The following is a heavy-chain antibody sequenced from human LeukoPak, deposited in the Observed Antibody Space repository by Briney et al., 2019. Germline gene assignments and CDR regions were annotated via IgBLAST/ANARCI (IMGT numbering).Heavy chain of an antibody. J-gene: IGHJ3*02. D-gene: IGHD6-6*01. CDR2: INPYNGGT. CDR3: ARDRNSGSSLDI. CDR1: GYTFTGYY. V-gene: IGHV1-2*02. Sequence: ASVKVSCKASGYTFTGYYLHWVRQAPGQGLEWMGWINPYNGGTNYAQKFQGRVTMTRDTSISTAYMELSSLKSDDTAVYYCARDRNSGSSLDIWGQGTMLTVSS.